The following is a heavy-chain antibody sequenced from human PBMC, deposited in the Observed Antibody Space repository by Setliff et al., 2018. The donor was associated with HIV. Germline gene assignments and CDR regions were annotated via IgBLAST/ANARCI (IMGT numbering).Heavy chain of an antibody. Sequence: GASVKVSCKASGYTFSNSDINWVRQAPGQGLEWMGWMNPKSGNTGYAQKFQGRVTMTSNTFIGTAYMELSSLTSEDTAVYYCARGHLDRDYWEDIVGNWFAPWGQGTLVTVPS. V-gene: IGHV1-8*02. J-gene: IGHJ5*02. CDR3: ARGHLDRDYWEDIVGNWFAP. CDR2: MNPKSGNT. CDR1: GYTFSNSD. D-gene: IGHD2-21*01.